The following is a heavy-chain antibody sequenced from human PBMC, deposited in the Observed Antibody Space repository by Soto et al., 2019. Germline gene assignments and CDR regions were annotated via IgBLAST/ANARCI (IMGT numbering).Heavy chain of an antibody. CDR2: INNDGTST. V-gene: IGHV3-74*01. CDR3: ARANWGSEN. CDR1: GFTFSNYW. D-gene: IGHD3-16*01. J-gene: IGHJ4*02. Sequence: EVQLVESGGGLVQPGGSLRLSCVASGFTFSNYWMYWVRQSPGKGLAWVSQINNDGTSTTYADSVKGRFTTSRDNAMHNLNKEMDSLSVEDRAVYYCARANWGSENWGQGTLVTVSS.